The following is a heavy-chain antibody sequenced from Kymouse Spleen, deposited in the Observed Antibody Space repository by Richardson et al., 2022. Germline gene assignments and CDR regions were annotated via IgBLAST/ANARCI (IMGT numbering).Heavy chain of an antibody. CDR1: GFTFSSYS. CDR2: ISSSSSTI. V-gene: IGHV3-48*02. CDR3: ARDGIAVAGTRYFQH. Sequence: EVQLVESGGGLVQPGGSLRLSCAASGFTFSSYSMNWVRQAPGKGLEWVSYISSSSSTIYYADSVKGRFTISRDNAKNSLYLQMNSLRDEDTAVYYCARDGIAVAGTRYFQHWGQGTLVTVSS. J-gene: IGHJ1*01. D-gene: IGHD6-19*01.